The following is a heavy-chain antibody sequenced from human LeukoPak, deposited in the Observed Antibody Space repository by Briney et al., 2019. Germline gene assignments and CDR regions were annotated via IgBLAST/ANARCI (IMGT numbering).Heavy chain of an antibody. J-gene: IGHJ1*01. CDR1: GGTFSSYA. CDR2: IIPILGIA. D-gene: IGHD3-10*01. Sequence: ASVKVSCKASGGTFSSYAISWVRQAPGQELEWMGRIIPILGIANFAQKFQGRVTITADKSTSTAYMELSSLRSEDTAVYYCARVDYGSGSYYNSWYFQHWGQGTLVTVSS. CDR3: ARVDYGSGSYYNSWYFQH. V-gene: IGHV1-69*04.